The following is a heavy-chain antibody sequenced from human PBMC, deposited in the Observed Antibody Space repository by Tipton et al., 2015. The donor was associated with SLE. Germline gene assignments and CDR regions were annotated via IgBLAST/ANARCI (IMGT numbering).Heavy chain of an antibody. Sequence: TLSLTCTVSGGSISSSNYYWGWIRPPPGKGLEWIGNIVYSGRTHDNPSLKSRVTTSVDTSKNQFSLKLNSVTAADTAVYYGARRPMGLAAFDIWGQGTVVTVSS. CDR2: IVYSGRT. D-gene: IGHD3-16*01. V-gene: IGHV4-39*07. CDR3: ARRPMGLAAFDI. J-gene: IGHJ3*02. CDR1: GGSISSSNYY.